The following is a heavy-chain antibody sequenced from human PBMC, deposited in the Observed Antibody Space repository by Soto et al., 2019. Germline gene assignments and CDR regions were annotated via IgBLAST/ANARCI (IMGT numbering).Heavy chain of an antibody. CDR2: IKSKTDGGTT. CDR3: TTYYYDSSGNPYYYYYYGMDV. V-gene: IGHV3-15*07. J-gene: IGHJ6*02. CDR1: GFTFSNAW. D-gene: IGHD3-22*01. Sequence: GGSLRLSCAASGFTFSNAWMNWVRQAPGKGLEWVGRIKSKTDGGTTDYAAPVKGRFTISRDDSKNTLYLQMNSLKTEDTAVYYCTTYYYDSSGNPYYYYYYGMDVWGQGTTVTVSS.